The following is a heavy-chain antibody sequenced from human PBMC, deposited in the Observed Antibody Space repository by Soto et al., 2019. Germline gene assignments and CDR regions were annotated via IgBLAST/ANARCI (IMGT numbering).Heavy chain of an antibody. D-gene: IGHD2-8*02. CDR3: ARDKITGLFDY. V-gene: IGHV4-39*02. Sequence: TSETLSLTCTVSGRSITSNSYFWAWIRQPPGKGLEWIGNIYHSGSTYHNPSLKSRVTISVDRSKNQFSLKLTSVTAADTAVYYCARDKITGLFDYWGQGTLVTVSS. CDR2: IYHSGST. J-gene: IGHJ4*02. CDR1: GRSITSNSYF.